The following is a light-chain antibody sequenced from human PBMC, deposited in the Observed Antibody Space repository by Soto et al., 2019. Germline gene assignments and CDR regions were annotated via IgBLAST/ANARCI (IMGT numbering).Light chain of an antibody. CDR3: SSYTNINTRACV. J-gene: IGLJ1*01. CDR1: SSDVGGYNY. V-gene: IGLV2-14*01. Sequence: QSVLTQPASVSGSPGQSIAISCTGTSSDVGGYNYVSWHQQHPGKAPKVLISVVSNRPSGVSNRFSGSKSGNTASLTISGLQAEDEAEYYCSSYTNINTRACVFGTGTKLTVL. CDR2: VVS.